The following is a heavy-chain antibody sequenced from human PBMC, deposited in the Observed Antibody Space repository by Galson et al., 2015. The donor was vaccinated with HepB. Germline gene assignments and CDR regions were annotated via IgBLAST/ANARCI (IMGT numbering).Heavy chain of an antibody. CDR1: GFTFSSYS. CDR3: AIAEFVVVVAATAGGMDV. CDR2: ISSSSSTI. Sequence: SLRLSCAASGFTFSSYSMNWVRQAPGKGLEWVSYISSSSSTIYYADSVKVRFTISRDNAKNSLYLQMNSLRAEDTAVYYCAIAEFVVVVAATAGGMDVWGQGTTVTVSS. D-gene: IGHD2-15*01. J-gene: IGHJ6*02. V-gene: IGHV3-48*04.